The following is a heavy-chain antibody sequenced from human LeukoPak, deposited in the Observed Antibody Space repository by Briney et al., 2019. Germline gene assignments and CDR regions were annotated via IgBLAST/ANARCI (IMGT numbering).Heavy chain of an antibody. D-gene: IGHD4-23*01. CDR3: ARDGRVTGDCYGMDV. CDR1: GGNFSSYA. V-gene: IGHV1-69*04. Sequence: ASVKVSCKASGGNFSSYAISWVRQAPGQGLEWMGRIIPIFGIANYAQKFQGRVTITADKSTSTAYMELSSLRSEDTAVYYCARDGRVTGDCYGMDVWGQGTTVTVSS. J-gene: IGHJ6*02. CDR2: IIPIFGIA.